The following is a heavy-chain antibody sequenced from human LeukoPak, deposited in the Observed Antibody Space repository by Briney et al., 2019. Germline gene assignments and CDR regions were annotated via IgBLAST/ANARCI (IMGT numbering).Heavy chain of an antibody. CDR2: VSGNGGTT. V-gene: IGHV3-23*01. CDR3: VKVSQWQHYYFDY. J-gene: IGHJ4*02. Sequence: GGSLRLSCAASGFTFSSYAMSWVRQAPGKGLEWVSTVSGNGGTTYYPDSVKGRFTISRDNSKNTLSLQINSLRAEDTAVYYCVKVSQWQHYYFDYWGQGTLVTVSS. D-gene: IGHD6-19*01. CDR1: GFTFSSYA.